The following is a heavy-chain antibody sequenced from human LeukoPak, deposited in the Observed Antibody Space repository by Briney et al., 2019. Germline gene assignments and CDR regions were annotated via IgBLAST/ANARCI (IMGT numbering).Heavy chain of an antibody. CDR3: ARDINWGQVDY. J-gene: IGHJ4*02. D-gene: IGHD7-27*01. CDR2: INGDGSAT. Sequence: PRGSLRLSCAASGFTFSGHWMYWLRQAPGKGLAWVSRINGDGSATNYAGSMKGRFTISRDNAKNILYLQMNSLREDDTAVYYCARDINWGQVDYWGQGTLVTVSS. V-gene: IGHV3-74*01. CDR1: GFTFSGHW.